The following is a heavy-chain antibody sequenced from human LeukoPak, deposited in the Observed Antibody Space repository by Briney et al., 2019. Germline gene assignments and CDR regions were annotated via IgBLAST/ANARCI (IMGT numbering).Heavy chain of an antibody. CDR3: AIPPLSGTGSSRPLAGVDV. D-gene: IGHD3-10*01. V-gene: IGHV3-9*01. Sequence: GRSLRLSCAASGFTFDDYAMHWVRQAPGKGLEWVSGITWNSAYIGYADSVKGRFTISRDNAKKSLYLQMNSLRAEDTAVYYCAIPPLSGTGSSRPLAGVDVWGQGTTVTVSS. J-gene: IGHJ6*02. CDR2: ITWNSAYI. CDR1: GFTFDDYA.